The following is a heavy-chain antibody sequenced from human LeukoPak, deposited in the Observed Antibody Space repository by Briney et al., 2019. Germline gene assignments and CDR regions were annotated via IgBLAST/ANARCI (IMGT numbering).Heavy chain of an antibody. D-gene: IGHD3-10*01. Sequence: SETLSLTCAVYGGSFSGYYWSWIRQPPGKGLEWIGEINHSGSTNYNPSLKSRVTISVDTSKNQFSLKLSSVTAADTAVYYCARWEFGELSPVVFDYWGQGTLVTVSS. V-gene: IGHV4-34*01. CDR2: INHSGST. CDR3: ARWEFGELSPVVFDY. J-gene: IGHJ4*02. CDR1: GGSFSGYY.